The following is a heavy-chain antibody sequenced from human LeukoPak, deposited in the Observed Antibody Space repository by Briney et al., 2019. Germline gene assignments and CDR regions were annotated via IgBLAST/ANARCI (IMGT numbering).Heavy chain of an antibody. CDR2: ISRSGGST. CDR1: GFTFSSYA. Sequence: GASLRLSCAASGFTFSSYAMSWVRQAPGKGLEWVSAISRSGGSTYYAEFVRGRFTISRDNSKNTLYLQMNSLRAEDMAVYYCAKQGPSSVNTEYAGFDIWGQGTMVTVSS. CDR3: AKQGPSSVNTEYAGFDI. V-gene: IGHV3-23*01. D-gene: IGHD4-17*01. J-gene: IGHJ3*02.